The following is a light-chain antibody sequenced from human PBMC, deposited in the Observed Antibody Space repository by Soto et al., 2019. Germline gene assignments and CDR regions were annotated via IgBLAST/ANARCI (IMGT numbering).Light chain of an antibody. J-gene: IGKJ1*01. CDR3: LHHYTYPLT. V-gene: IGKV1-5*01. Sequence: DIQMTQSPSTLSASVGDRVSITCRASQRIGSWLAWYQQKPGKVPNLLIYDASTLISGVPSRFSGTGSGTEFTLSIASLQPDDFATYYCLHHYTYPLTLGQGTKVDTK. CDR2: DAS. CDR1: QRIGSW.